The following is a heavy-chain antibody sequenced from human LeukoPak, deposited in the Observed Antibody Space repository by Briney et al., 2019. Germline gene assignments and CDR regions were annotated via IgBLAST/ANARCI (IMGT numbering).Heavy chain of an antibody. Sequence: GGSLRLSCAASGYTFSSYAMSWVRQAPGKGLEWVSAISGSGGSTYYADSVKGRFTISRDDSKNTLYLQMNSLRAEDTAVYYCAKQDFGYYYYYYMDVWGKGTTVTVSS. J-gene: IGHJ6*03. V-gene: IGHV3-23*01. CDR3: AKQDFGYYYYYYMDV. CDR2: ISGSGGST. D-gene: IGHD2-15*01. CDR1: GYTFSSYA.